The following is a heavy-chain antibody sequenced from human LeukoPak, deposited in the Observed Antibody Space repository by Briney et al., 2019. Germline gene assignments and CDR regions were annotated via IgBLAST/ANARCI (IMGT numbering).Heavy chain of an antibody. D-gene: IGHD3-10*01. V-gene: IGHV3-23*01. Sequence: PGGSLRLSCAASGFTFSSYAMSWVRQAPGKGLEWVSAISGSGGSTYYADSVKGRFTISRDNSKNTLYLQMNSLRAEDTAVYYCAKVRVRGVIPRYYFDYWGQGTLVTVSS. CDR1: GFTFSSYA. CDR2: ISGSGGST. J-gene: IGHJ4*02. CDR3: AKVRVRGVIPRYYFDY.